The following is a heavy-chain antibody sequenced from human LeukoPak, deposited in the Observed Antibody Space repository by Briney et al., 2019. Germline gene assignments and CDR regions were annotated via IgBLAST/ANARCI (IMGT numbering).Heavy chain of an antibody. V-gene: IGHV3-30*02. Sequence: GGALRLSCVASGFTFSYYGMHWVRQAPGKGLEWVAFIRYDGNDKFYAASVKGRFTISKDTFRNTLYLKMHRLRIEDTAVYYCAKDLMRDRWFGESWGQGPLVTVSS. CDR1: GFTFSYYG. D-gene: IGHD3-10*01. CDR2: IRYDGNDK. CDR3: AKDLMRDRWFGES. J-gene: IGHJ5*02.